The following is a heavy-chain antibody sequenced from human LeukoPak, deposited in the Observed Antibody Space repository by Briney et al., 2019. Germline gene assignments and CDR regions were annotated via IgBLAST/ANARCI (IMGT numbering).Heavy chain of an antibody. J-gene: IGHJ4*02. Sequence: GGSLRLSCAASGFAFSSYAMHWVRQAPGKGLEWVAVISYDGSNKYYADSVKGRFTISRDNSKNTLHLQMNSLRAEDTAVYYCARGENSYGHGRYWGQGTLVTVSS. D-gene: IGHD5-18*01. CDR3: ARGENSYGHGRY. CDR1: GFAFSSYA. CDR2: ISYDGSNK. V-gene: IGHV3-30-3*01.